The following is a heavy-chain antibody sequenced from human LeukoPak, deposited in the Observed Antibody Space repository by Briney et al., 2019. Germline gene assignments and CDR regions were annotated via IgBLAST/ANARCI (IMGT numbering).Heavy chain of an antibody. CDR2: IKQDGSEK. CDR1: GFTFSSYW. CDR3: ARERYCSSMSCYLGFDY. Sequence: PGGSLRLSCAASGFTFSSYWISWVRQGPGKGLEWVANIKQDGSEKYYVDSVKGRFTISRDNAKNSLYLQMNSLRAEDTAVYYCARERYCSSMSCYLGFDYWGQGTLVTVSS. J-gene: IGHJ4*02. D-gene: IGHD2-2*01. V-gene: IGHV3-7*01.